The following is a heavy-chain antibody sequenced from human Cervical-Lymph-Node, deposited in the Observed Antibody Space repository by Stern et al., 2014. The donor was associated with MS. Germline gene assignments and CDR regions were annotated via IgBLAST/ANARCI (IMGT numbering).Heavy chain of an antibody. CDR1: GFTFSDYC. Sequence: QVQLVQSGGGVVQPGRSLRLSCEASGFTFSDYCIHWVRQAPGKGLEWVAVISYDGAHKYYTDSVKGRVTISRDNSKNTVFLQMNNLRSEDTAIYYCAKDLGGNAFDYWGQGTRVTVTS. CDR2: ISYDGAHK. CDR3: AKDLGGNAFDY. D-gene: IGHD4-23*01. J-gene: IGHJ4*02. V-gene: IGHV3-30*18.